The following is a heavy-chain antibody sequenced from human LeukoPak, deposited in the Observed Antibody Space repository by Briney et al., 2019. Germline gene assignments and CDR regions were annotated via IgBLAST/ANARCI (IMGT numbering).Heavy chain of an antibody. D-gene: IGHD3-10*01. CDR1: GYTFTAYW. V-gene: IGHV1-2*02. CDR2: IKPDSGGP. CDR3: ARIFASGSFYSH. J-gene: IGHJ4*02. Sequence: ASVKVSCKASGYTFTAYWLHWVRQAPGQGLEWMGWIKPDSGGPTYAKEFQGRVTMTTDTSITTAYVELSGLRSDDTAVYYCARIFASGSFYSHWGQGTLVTVSS.